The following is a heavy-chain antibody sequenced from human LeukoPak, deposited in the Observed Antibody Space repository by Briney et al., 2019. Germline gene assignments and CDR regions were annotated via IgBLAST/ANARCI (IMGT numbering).Heavy chain of an antibody. V-gene: IGHV3-73*01. Sequence: GGSLKLSCATSGFTFSGSAIHWVRQASGKGLEWVGRIRSKANSYATTDAASVKGRFTISRDDSKNTAYLQMNSLKTEDTAVYYCTRPSYDSSVSGVVYWGQGALVTVSS. CDR2: IRSKANSYAT. J-gene: IGHJ4*02. CDR3: TRPSYDSSVSGVVY. CDR1: GFTFSGSA. D-gene: IGHD3-22*01.